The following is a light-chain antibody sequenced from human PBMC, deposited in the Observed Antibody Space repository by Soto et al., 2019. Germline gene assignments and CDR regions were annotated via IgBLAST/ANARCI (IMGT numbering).Light chain of an antibody. V-gene: IGLV2-8*01. CDR1: SSDVGGYNY. CDR2: EVS. CDR3: SSYAGRLYV. Sequence: QSALTQPPSASGSPGQSVTISCTGTSSDVGGYNYVSWYQQHPGKAPKLMIYEVSKRPSGVPDRFSGSKSGNTASLTVSGLQAEEEADYYCSSYAGRLYVFGTGTKLTVL. J-gene: IGLJ1*01.